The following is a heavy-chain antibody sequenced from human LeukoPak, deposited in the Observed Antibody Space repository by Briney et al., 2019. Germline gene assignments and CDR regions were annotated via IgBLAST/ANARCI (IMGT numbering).Heavy chain of an antibody. CDR3: ARDGVMFGFGYFDL. V-gene: IGHV3-11*01. Sequence: GGSLRLSCAASEFTFSDYYMSWIRQAPGKGLQWVSYITSGGSSIYYADSVKGRFTVSRDNAKNSLYLQMNSLRAEDTAVYYCARDGVMFGFGYFDLWGRGTLVTVSS. J-gene: IGHJ2*01. CDR1: EFTFSDYY. CDR2: ITSGGSSI. D-gene: IGHD3-10*02.